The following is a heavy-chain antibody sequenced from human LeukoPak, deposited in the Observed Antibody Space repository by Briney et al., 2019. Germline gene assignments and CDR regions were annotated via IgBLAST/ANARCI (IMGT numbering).Heavy chain of an antibody. CDR1: GGSFSGYY. V-gene: IGHV4-34*01. D-gene: IGHD3-22*01. CDR3: AGGRNYYDSSVDY. Sequence: SETLSLTCAVYGGSFSGYYWSWIRQPPGKGLEWIGEINHSGSTNYNPSLKSRVTISVDTSKNQFSLKLSSVTAADTAVYYCAGGRNYYDSSVDYWGQGTLVTVSS. J-gene: IGHJ4*02. CDR2: INHSGST.